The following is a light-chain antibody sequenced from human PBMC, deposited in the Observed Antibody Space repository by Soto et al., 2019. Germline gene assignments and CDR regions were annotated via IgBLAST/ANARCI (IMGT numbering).Light chain of an antibody. V-gene: IGKV1-33*01. CDR1: QDITNY. Sequence: DIQLTQSPSSLSASVGDRVTITCQASQDITNYLNWYRQKPGKAPELLIYDASNSETGVPSRFSGRGSGTDFTFTITSLQPEDIATYYCQHFDNLPYTFGQGTKLEIK. CDR3: QHFDNLPYT. CDR2: DAS. J-gene: IGKJ2*01.